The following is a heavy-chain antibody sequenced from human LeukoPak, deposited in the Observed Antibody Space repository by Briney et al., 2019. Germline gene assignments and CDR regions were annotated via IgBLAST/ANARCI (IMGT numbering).Heavy chain of an antibody. CDR2: ISAYNGNT. Sequence: GASVKVSCKASGYTFTSYGISWVRQAPGQGLEWMGWISAYNGNTNYAQKLQGRVTMTTDTSTSTAYMELRSLRSDDTAVYYCARDIPSGTIKLRRGNAFDIWGQGTMVTVSS. V-gene: IGHV1-18*01. D-gene: IGHD1-26*01. CDR3: ARDIPSGTIKLRRGNAFDI. J-gene: IGHJ3*02. CDR1: GYTFTSYG.